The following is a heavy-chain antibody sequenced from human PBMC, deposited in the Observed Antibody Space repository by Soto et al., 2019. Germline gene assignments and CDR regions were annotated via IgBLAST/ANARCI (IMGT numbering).Heavy chain of an antibody. Sequence: SETLSLTCAISWDSVSSNSAAWNWIRQSPSRGLEWLGRTYYRSKWYNDYAVSVKSRITIDADTSKNQFSLELSSVTAADTAVYYCARARLELRKYYYYGMDVWGQGTTVTVSS. J-gene: IGHJ6*02. V-gene: IGHV6-1*01. CDR3: ARARLELRKYYYYGMDV. CDR1: WDSVSSNSAA. D-gene: IGHD1-7*01. CDR2: TYYRSKWYN.